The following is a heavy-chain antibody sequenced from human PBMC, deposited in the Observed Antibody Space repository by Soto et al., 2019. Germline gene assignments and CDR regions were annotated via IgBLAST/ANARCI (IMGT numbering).Heavy chain of an antibody. CDR1: VNTFSSYA. D-gene: IGHD5-12*01. J-gene: IGHJ4*02. Sequence: QVQLVQSGAEVKKPGSSVKVSCKASVNTFSSYAVSWVRQAPGQGFEWMGGIIPIFGTANYEQKFQGRVTITADESTSRAYMELSSLRSEDTAVYYCARGCWLRHFDYWGQVTLVTVSS. CDR2: IIPIFGTA. V-gene: IGHV1-69*01. CDR3: ARGCWLRHFDY.